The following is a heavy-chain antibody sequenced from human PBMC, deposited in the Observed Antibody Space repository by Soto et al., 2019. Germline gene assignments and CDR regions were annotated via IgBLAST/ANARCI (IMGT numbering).Heavy chain of an antibody. D-gene: IGHD1-26*01. V-gene: IGHV3-21*01. Sequence: GGSLRLSCAASGFTFSSYSMNWVRQAPGKGLEWVSSISSSSSYIYYADSVKGRFTISRDNSKNSLYLQMNILRAEDTAVYYCAKEGGGGRYWDYFDYWGQGALVTVSS. CDR1: GFTFSSYS. CDR3: AKEGGGGRYWDYFDY. J-gene: IGHJ4*02. CDR2: ISSSSSYI.